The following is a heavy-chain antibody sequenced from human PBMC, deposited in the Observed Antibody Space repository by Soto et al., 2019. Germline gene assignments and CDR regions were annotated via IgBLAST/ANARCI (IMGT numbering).Heavy chain of an antibody. CDR1: GYTFSNAW. Sequence: EVQLVESGGGLEKPGGSLRLSCAASGYTFSNAWMSWVRQAPGKGLEWVGRIKSKSHGGTTDYDAAVKGRFTISRDDSKNTVYLEMYSLKTEDTVVYYCTNHWLECYNWFGPWGQGTLVTVSS. V-gene: IGHV3-15*01. J-gene: IGHJ5*02. CDR2: IKSKSHGGTT. CDR3: TNHWLECYNWFGP. D-gene: IGHD3-3*01.